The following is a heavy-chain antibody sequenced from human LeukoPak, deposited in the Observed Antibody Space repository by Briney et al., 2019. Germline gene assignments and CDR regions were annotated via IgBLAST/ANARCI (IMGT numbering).Heavy chain of an antibody. J-gene: IGHJ4*02. Sequence: GGSLRLSCAASGFTFRNSAMSWVRQAPGRGLEWVSTISGSGVGTYYADSVKGRFTISRDNFKNTLYLQMNSLRAEDTAVYYCAKNNWNDMPFVDDWGQGTLVTVSS. D-gene: IGHD1-20*01. CDR3: AKNNWNDMPFVDD. CDR1: GFTFRNSA. V-gene: IGHV3-23*01. CDR2: ISGSGVGT.